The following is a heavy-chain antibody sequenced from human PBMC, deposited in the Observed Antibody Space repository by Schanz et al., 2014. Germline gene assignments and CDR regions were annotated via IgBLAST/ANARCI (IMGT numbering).Heavy chain of an antibody. Sequence: DVQLLESGGGLVQPGGSLRLSCAASGFTFTNYAMSWVRQAPGKGLEWVSYVSRSTPDIYYADSVKGRFTVSRDNAENALYLQMNSLRAEDTGLYFCARGGSGSHYRLDYWGQGTLVTVSS. D-gene: IGHD1-26*01. CDR2: VSRSTPDI. V-gene: IGHV3-48*01. J-gene: IGHJ4*02. CDR3: ARGGSGSHYRLDY. CDR1: GFTFTNYA.